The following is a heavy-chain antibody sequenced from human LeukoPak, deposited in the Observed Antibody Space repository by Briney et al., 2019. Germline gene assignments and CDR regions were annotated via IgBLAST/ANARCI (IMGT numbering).Heavy chain of an antibody. CDR3: ASRARTACSGGSCYAV. J-gene: IGHJ4*02. CDR2: ISSSSSYI. V-gene: IGHV3-21*01. D-gene: IGHD2-15*01. CDR1: GFTFSSYS. Sequence: GGSLRLSCAASGFTFSSYSMNWVRQAPGEGLEWVSSISSSSSYIYYADSVKGRFTISRDNAKNSLYLQMNSLRAEDTAVYYCASRARTACSGGSCYAVWGQGTLVTVSS.